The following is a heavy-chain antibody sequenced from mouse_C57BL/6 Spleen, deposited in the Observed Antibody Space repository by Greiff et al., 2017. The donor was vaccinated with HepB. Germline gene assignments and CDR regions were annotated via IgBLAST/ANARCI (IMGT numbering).Heavy chain of an antibody. J-gene: IGHJ2*01. CDR1: GYTFTSYW. CDR3: ASERAYSTHEGDY. V-gene: IGHV1-72*01. Sequence: QVQLQQPGAELVKPGASVKLSCKASGYTFTSYWMHWVKQRPGRGLEWIGRIDPNSGGTKYNEKFKSKATLTVDKPSSTAYMPLSSLTSEDSAVYYCASERAYSTHEGDYWSQGTTLTVSS. CDR2: IDPNSGGT. D-gene: IGHD2-5*01.